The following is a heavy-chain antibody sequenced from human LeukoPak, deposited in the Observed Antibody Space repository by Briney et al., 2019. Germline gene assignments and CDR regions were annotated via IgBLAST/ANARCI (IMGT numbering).Heavy chain of an antibody. J-gene: IGHJ4*02. CDR2: INSDGSST. CDR1: GFTFSSYG. V-gene: IGHV3-74*01. Sequence: GGSLRLSCAASGFTFSSYGMHWVRQAPGKGLVWVSRINSDGSSTSYADSVKGRFTISRDNSKNTLYLQMNSLRAEDTAVYYCARGPHCSSTSCYRGRYYFDYWGQGTLVTVSS. D-gene: IGHD2-2*02. CDR3: ARGPHCSSTSCYRGRYYFDY.